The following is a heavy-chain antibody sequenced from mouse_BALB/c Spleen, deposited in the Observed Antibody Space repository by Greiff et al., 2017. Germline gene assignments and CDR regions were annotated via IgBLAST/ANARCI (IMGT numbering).Heavy chain of an antibody. D-gene: IGHD2-3*01. CDR3: ALYDDYSPYYFDY. J-gene: IGHJ2*01. CDR2: IDPANGNT. V-gene: IGHV14-3*02. CDR1: GFNIKDTY. Sequence: EVQLQQSGAELVKPGASVKLSCTASGFNIKDTYMHWVKQRPEQGLEWIGRIDPANGNTKYDPKFQGKATITADTSSNTAYLQLSSLTSEDTAVYYCALYDDYSPYYFDYWGQGTTLTVSS.